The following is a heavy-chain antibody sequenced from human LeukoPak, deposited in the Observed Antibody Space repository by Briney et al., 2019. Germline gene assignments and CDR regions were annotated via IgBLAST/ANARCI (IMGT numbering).Heavy chain of an antibody. CDR2: IYYSGST. Sequence: SETLSLTCTVSGGSISSYYWSWIRQPPGKGLEWIGYIYYSGSTNYNPSLKSRVTISVDTSKNQFSLELSSVTAADTAVYYCARAYSSGWYWFDPWGQGTLVTVSS. D-gene: IGHD6-19*01. CDR1: GGSISSYY. V-gene: IGHV4-59*08. CDR3: ARAYSSGWYWFDP. J-gene: IGHJ5*02.